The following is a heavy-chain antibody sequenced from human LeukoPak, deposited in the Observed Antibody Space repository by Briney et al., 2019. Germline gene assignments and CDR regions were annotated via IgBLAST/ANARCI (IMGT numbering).Heavy chain of an antibody. CDR2: ISSDGSII. CDR3: ARDTGSLTITAAGPPGMDV. J-gene: IGHJ6*02. V-gene: IGHV3-11*01. CDR1: GFTFSDYY. Sequence: GGSLRLSCAASGFTFSDYYMIWLRQAPGEGLEWVSYISSDGSIIYYSDSLKGRFTISRDNAKASVYLQMNSLKAEDTAVYYCARDTGSLTITAAGPPGMDVWGQGTTVTVS. D-gene: IGHD6-13*01.